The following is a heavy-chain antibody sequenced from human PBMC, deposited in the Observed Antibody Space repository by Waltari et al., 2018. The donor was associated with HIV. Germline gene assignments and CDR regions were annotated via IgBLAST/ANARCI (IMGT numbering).Heavy chain of an antibody. CDR1: GGSISSGSYY. Sequence: QVQLQESGPGLVKPSQTLSLTCTVSGGSISSGSYYWSWIRQPAGKGLEWIGRIYTSGGTNYNPSLKSRVTISVDTSKNQFSLKLSSVTAADTAVYYCARESLYCSSTSCSGYWGQGTLVTVSS. J-gene: IGHJ4*02. D-gene: IGHD2-2*01. CDR2: IYTSGGT. CDR3: ARESLYCSSTSCSGY. V-gene: IGHV4-61*02.